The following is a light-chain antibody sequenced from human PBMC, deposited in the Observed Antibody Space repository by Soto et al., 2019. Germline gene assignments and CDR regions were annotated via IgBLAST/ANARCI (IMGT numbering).Light chain of an antibody. CDR1: SSDVGGYNY. CDR3: SSYAGSNNSYV. J-gene: IGLJ1*01. Sequence: QSVLTQPPSASGSPGQSVTISCTGTSSDVGGYNYVSWYQQHPGKAPKLMIYKVSKRPSGVPDRFSGSKSGNTASLTVSGLQAEDEADYYCSSYAGSNNSYVFGTGTKVTVL. CDR2: KVS. V-gene: IGLV2-8*01.